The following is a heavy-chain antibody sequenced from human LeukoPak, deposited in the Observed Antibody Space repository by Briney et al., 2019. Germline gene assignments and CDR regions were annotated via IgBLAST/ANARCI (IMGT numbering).Heavy chain of an antibody. CDR3: ARGRPRDCSSTSCYVPNDY. J-gene: IGHJ4*02. V-gene: IGHV3-21*01. CDR2: ISSSSSYI. D-gene: IGHD2-2*01. CDR1: GFTFSSYS. Sequence: GGSLRLSCAASGFTFSSYSMNWVRQAPGKGLEWVSSISSSSSYIYYADSVKGRFTISRDNAKNSLYLQMNSLRAEDTAVYYCARGRPRDCSSTSCYVPNDYWGQGTLVTVSS.